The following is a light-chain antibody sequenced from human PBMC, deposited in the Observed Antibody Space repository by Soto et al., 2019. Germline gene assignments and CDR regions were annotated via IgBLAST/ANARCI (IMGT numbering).Light chain of an antibody. J-gene: IGKJ4*01. Sequence: EIVMTQSPATLSVSPGERATLSCRASQSVSGNLAWYQQKPGQPPRLLIYGASTRATGITARFSCSGSGTEFTLTISSLQSEGCAVYCCQQYNNWTLTFGGGTKVEIK. CDR1: QSVSGN. CDR2: GAS. V-gene: IGKV3-15*01. CDR3: QQYNNWTLT.